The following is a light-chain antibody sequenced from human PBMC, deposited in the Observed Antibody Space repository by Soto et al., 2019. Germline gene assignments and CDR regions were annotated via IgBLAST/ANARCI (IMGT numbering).Light chain of an antibody. CDR1: QSVSSN. V-gene: IGKV3-15*01. CDR2: GAS. Sequence: EIVMTQSPATLSVSPGERATLSCRASQSVSSNLAWYQQKPGQAPRLLIYGASTRATGISARFSGSGSGTEFTLTISSLQSEDFAVEHCQQYNNWHPTVGQGTKVEIK. CDR3: QQYNNWHPT. J-gene: IGKJ1*01.